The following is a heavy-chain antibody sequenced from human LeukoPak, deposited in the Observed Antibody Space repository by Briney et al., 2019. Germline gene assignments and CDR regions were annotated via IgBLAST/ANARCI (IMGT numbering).Heavy chain of an antibody. V-gene: IGHV3-7*01. CDR2: IKEDGSQK. Sequence: GGSLRLSCVGALGSHWMGWVRQAPGTGLEGVANIKEDGSQKYYMDSVKGRFTISRDNAKSSLFLQMNNLRVEDTAVYYCTRDQTWGQGTLVTVSS. CDR1: LGSHW. CDR3: TRDQT. J-gene: IGHJ4*02.